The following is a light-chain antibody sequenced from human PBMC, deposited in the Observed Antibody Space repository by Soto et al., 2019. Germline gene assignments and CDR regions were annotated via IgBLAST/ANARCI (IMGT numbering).Light chain of an antibody. V-gene: IGKV3-15*01. CDR2: GAS. J-gene: IGKJ1*01. CDR3: QHYNNWPPWT. CDR1: QSISSN. Sequence: EIVMTQSPATLSVSPGERATLSCRASQSISSNLAWYQQKPGQAPRLLIDGASTRATGIPARFSGSGSGTEFTLTISSLQSEDLAVYYCQHYNNWPPWTFGQGTKVEIK.